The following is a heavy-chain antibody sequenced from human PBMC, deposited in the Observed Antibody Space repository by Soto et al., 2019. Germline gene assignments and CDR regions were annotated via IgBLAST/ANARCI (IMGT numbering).Heavy chain of an antibody. CDR2: IYWDDDK. CDR3: VESSLRGYKAWFDP. Sequence: QITLKESGPARVTPTQTLTLTCTFSGCSLTTSGVGVCWIRQPQGQDLEWLAVIYWDDDKRYSPSLQTRLTITKDTSKNEVVLTMNIMVPVDTATYYCVESSLRGYKAWFDPCCPGTMVTVSS. D-gene: IGHD3-22*01. CDR1: GCSLTTSGVG. J-gene: IGHJ5*02. V-gene: IGHV2-5*02.